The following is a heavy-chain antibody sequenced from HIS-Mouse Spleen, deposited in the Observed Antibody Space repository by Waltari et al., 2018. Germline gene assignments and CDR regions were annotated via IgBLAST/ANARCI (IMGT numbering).Heavy chain of an antibody. D-gene: IGHD3-9*01. CDR3: ARHSDWAPRGDAFDI. CDR1: GGSISSYY. J-gene: IGHJ3*02. Sequence: QVQLQESGPGLVKPSETLSLTCTVSGGSISSYYWSWIRQPPGKGLEWIGEIYYSGSTNYNTSLKSQVTITVDTSKNLFSLKLSSVTAADTAVYYCARHSDWAPRGDAFDIWGQGTMVTVAS. CDR2: IYYSGST. V-gene: IGHV4-59*08.